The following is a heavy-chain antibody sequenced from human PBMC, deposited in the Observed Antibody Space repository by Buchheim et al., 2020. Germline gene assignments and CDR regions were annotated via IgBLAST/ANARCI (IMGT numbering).Heavy chain of an antibody. D-gene: IGHD6-13*01. V-gene: IGHV3-30-3*01. CDR1: GFTFSSYA. CDR3: ARDKGSSWYYYGMDV. Sequence: QVQLVESGGGVVQPGRSLRLSCAASGFTFSSYAMHWVRQAPGKGLEWVAVISYDGSNKYYADSVKGRFTISRDHSKHTLYLQMNSLRAEDTAVYYCARDKGSSWYYYGMDVWGQGTT. J-gene: IGHJ6*02. CDR2: ISYDGSNK.